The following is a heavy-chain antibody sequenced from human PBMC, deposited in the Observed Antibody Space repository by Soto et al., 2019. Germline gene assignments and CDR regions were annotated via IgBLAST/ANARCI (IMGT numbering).Heavy chain of an antibody. CDR1: GFTFSNYW. CDR3: ARGLYGAYGQDF. J-gene: IGHJ4*02. CDR2: IKGDEITT. V-gene: IGHV3-74*01. Sequence: EVQLVESGENLVQPGGSLRFSCAASGFTFSNYWIHWVRQAPGKGLVWVSRIKGDEITTNYADSVKGRFTISRDNAKNTVFLQMHSLRAEDTALYYCARGLYGAYGQDFWGQGILVTVSS. D-gene: IGHD4-17*01.